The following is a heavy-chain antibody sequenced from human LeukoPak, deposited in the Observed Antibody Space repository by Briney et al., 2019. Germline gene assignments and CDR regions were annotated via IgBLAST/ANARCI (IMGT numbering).Heavy chain of an antibody. J-gene: IGHJ6*02. CDR1: GYTFTGYY. D-gene: IGHD3-3*01. Sequence: GASVKVSCKASGYTFTGYYIHWMRQAPGQGLEWMGWMNPNSGNTGYAQKFQGRVTMTRNTSISTAYMELSSLRSEDTAVYYCARVPLYDFWSGYYSQRYYYGMDVWGQGTTVTVSS. CDR2: MNPNSGNT. V-gene: IGHV1-8*02. CDR3: ARVPLYDFWSGYYSQRYYYGMDV.